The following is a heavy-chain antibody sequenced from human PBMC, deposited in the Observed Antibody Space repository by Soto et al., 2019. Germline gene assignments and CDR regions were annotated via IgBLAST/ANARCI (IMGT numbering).Heavy chain of an antibody. Sequence: QVQLVESGGGVVQPGRSLRLSCAASGFTFSSYAMHWVRQAPGKGLEWVAVISYDGSKKYYADSVKGRFTISRDNSKNTGYLQMNSLSAEDTAVYYGARETRVLRLFPTPPWFDPWGQGTLVTVSS. CDR2: ISYDGSKK. CDR1: GFTFSSYA. CDR3: ARETRVLRLFPTPPWFDP. V-gene: IGHV3-30-3*01. D-gene: IGHD3-3*01. J-gene: IGHJ5*02.